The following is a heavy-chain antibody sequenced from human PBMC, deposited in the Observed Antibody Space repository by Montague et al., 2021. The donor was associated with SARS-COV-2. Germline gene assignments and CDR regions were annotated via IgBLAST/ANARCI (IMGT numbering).Heavy chain of an antibody. CDR3: ARPQAYYDLLTGNPFDV. CDR2: IYYSGNS. D-gene: IGHD3-9*01. J-gene: IGHJ3*01. V-gene: IGHV4-39*01. Sequence: SETLSLTCTVSGGSVSSGTYYWGWMRQPPGKGLEWIGSIYYSGNSDYNSSLKSRATIFVDTSKNQFSLQLSSVTAADTAVYYCARPQAYYDLLTGNPFDVWGQGTMVTVSS. CDR1: GGSVSSGTYY.